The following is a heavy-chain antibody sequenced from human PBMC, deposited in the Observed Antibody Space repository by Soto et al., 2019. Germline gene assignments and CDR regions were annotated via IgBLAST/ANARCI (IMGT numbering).Heavy chain of an antibody. CDR2: IYYSGST. CDR1: GGSISSYY. CDR3: ARHRDIVVVVAASDAFDI. V-gene: IGHV4-59*08. D-gene: IGHD2-15*01. Sequence: SETLSLTCTVSGGSISSYYWSWIRQPPGKGLEWIGYIYYSGSTNYNPSLKSRVTISVDTYKNQFSLKLSSVTAADTAVDYCARHRDIVVVVAASDAFDIWGQGTMVTVSS. J-gene: IGHJ3*02.